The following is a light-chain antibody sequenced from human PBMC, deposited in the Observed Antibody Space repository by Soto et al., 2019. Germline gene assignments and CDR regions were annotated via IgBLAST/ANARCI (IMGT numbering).Light chain of an antibody. Sequence: QSVLTQPASVSGSPGQSITISCTGTSXDVGGYNYVSWYQQHPGKAPKLMIYEVSNRPSGVSNRFSGSKSGNTASLTISGLQAEDEADYYRSSYTSSSTGVFGTGTKVTVL. CDR2: EVS. V-gene: IGLV2-14*01. CDR3: SSYTSSSTGV. J-gene: IGLJ1*01. CDR1: SXDVGGYNY.